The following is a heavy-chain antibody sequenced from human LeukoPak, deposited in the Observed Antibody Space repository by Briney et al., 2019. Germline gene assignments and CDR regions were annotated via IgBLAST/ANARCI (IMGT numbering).Heavy chain of an antibody. CDR1: GGSISSYY. J-gene: IGHJ3*02. V-gene: IGHV4-59*08. CDR3: ARLRPVAGYDAFDI. CDR2: IYYSGST. D-gene: IGHD6-19*01. Sequence: PSETLSLTCSVSGGSISSYYWSWIRQPPGKGLEWIGYIYYSGSTNYNPSLKSRVTMSVDTSKNQFSLKLTSVTDADTAVYYCARLRPVAGYDAFDIWGHGTMVTVSS.